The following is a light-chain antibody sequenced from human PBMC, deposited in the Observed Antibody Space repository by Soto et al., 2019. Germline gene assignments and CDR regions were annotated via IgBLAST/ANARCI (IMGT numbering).Light chain of an antibody. Sequence: EIVLTQSPGTLSLSPWERATLSCRASQSVSSSYLAWYQQKPGQAPRLLIYGASSRATGIPDRFSGSGSGTDFTLTISRLEPEDFAVYYCQQYGSSRTFGQETKVDIK. CDR1: QSVSSSY. J-gene: IGKJ1*01. V-gene: IGKV3-20*01. CDR3: QQYGSSRT. CDR2: GAS.